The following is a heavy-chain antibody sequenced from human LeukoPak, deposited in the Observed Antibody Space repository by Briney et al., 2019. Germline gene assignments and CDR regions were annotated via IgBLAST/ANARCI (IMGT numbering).Heavy chain of an antibody. CDR3: ARLPLRCSGGSCYPYFDY. CDR1: GGSISSSNW. V-gene: IGHV4-4*02. CDR2: IYHSGST. Sequence: SETLSLTCAVSGGSISSSNWWSWVRQPPGKGLEWIGEIYHSGSTNYNPSLKSRVTISVDKSKNQFSLKLSSVTAAETAVYYCARLPLRCSGGSCYPYFDYWGQGTLVTVSS. J-gene: IGHJ4*02. D-gene: IGHD2-15*01.